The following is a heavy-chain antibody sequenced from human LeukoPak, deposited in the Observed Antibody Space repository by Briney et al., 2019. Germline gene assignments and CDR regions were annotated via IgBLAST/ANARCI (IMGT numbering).Heavy chain of an antibody. Sequence: GGSLRLSCAASGFMFSDYWMHWVRQAPGKGLVWVSQITDGSSTSYADSVKSRFTISRDNAKNTMYLQMNSLRAEDTAVYYCVRDSGTRHGLDIWGQGTMVTVSS. CDR3: VRDSGTRHGLDI. J-gene: IGHJ3*02. V-gene: IGHV3-74*01. CDR2: ITDGSST. CDR1: GFMFSDYW. D-gene: IGHD2-8*01.